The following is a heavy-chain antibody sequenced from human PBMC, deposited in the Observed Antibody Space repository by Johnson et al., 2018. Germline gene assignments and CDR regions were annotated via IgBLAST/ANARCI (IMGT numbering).Heavy chain of an antibody. V-gene: IGHV3-30-3*01. Sequence: VQLVESGGGVVQPGRSLRLSCAASGFTFSSYAMHWVRQAPGKGLEWVAVISYDGSNKYYADPVKGRFTISRDISKNTLYLKMNSLRAEDRAVYYWERGGYCVGGSCYSYYYYYMDVWGKGTTGTVSS. J-gene: IGHJ6*03. CDR1: GFTFSSYA. D-gene: IGHD2-15*01. CDR2: ISYDGSNK. CDR3: ERGGYCVGGSCYSYYYYYMDV.